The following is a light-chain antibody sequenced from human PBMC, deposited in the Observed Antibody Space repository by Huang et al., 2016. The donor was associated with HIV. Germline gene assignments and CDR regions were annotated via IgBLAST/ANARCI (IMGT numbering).Light chain of an antibody. J-gene: IGKJ2*01. CDR3: QQYSNWPMYT. Sequence: EIVMTQSPVTLSVSPGESATLSCRASESIGRNLAWYQQKPGQAPNLLIYGESTRAAAVPARFSGSGSGKEFTLTISSPQSEDFVVYFCQQYSNWPMYTFGQGTKLEIK. CDR2: GES. CDR1: ESIGRN. V-gene: IGKV3-15*01.